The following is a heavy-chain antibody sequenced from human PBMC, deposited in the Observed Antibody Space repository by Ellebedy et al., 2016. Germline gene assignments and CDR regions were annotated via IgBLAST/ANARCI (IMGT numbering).Heavy chain of an antibody. D-gene: IGHD2-15*01. Sequence: GGSLRLSXAAFGFDFSTYGMNWVRQAPGKGLEWVSGISGSDGTTYYADSVKGLFTVSRDNAESTLFLQMNSLRPDDTAVYYCVKDNRCSGVTCYQNFYYRFGMDVWGHGTTVTVSS. CDR3: VKDNRCSGVTCYQNFYYRFGMDV. CDR1: GFDFSTYG. CDR2: ISGSDGTT. V-gene: IGHV3-23*01. J-gene: IGHJ6*02.